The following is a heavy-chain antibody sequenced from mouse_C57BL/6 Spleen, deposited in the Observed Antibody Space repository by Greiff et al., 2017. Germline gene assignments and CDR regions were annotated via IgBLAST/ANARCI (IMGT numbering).Heavy chain of an antibody. CDR1: GYTFTSYW. V-gene: IGHV1-50*01. CDR2: IDPSDSYT. CDR3: ARGWGPDY. J-gene: IGHJ2*01. Sequence: QVQLQQPGAELVKPGASVKLSCKASGYTFTSYWMQWVKQRPGQGLEWIGEIDPSDSYTNYNQKFKGKATLTVDTSSSTAYMQLSSLTSEDSAVYYCARGWGPDYWGQGTTLTVSS. D-gene: IGHD1-1*02.